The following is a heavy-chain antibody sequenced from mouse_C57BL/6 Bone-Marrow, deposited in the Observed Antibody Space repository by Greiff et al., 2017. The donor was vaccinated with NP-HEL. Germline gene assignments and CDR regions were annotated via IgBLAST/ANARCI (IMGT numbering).Heavy chain of an antibody. CDR2: ISSGSSTI. CDR3: ARGYYYGNYGKDY. Sequence: EVHLVESGGGLVKPGGSLKLSCAASGFTFSDYGMHWVRQAPEKGLEWVAYISSGSSTIYYADTVKGRFTISRDNAKNTLFLQMTSLRSEDTAMYYCARGYYYGNYGKDYWGQGTTLTVSS. CDR1: GFTFSDYG. D-gene: IGHD2-1*01. V-gene: IGHV5-17*01. J-gene: IGHJ2*01.